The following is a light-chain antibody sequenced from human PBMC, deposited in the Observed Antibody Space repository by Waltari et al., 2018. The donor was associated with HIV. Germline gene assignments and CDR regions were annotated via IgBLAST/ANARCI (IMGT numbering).Light chain of an antibody. V-gene: IGLV2-23*02. Sequence: QSALTQPASVSGSPGQSLTISCAGGSTDVGVSNYVYWYQQYPGKVPKVVIYDVTERPSGVSNRFSGSKSGNTASLTISGLQAEDEADYYCCSFAGTNTWVFGGGTRLTV. CDR3: CSFAGTNTWV. CDR2: DVT. J-gene: IGLJ3*02. CDR1: STDVGVSNY.